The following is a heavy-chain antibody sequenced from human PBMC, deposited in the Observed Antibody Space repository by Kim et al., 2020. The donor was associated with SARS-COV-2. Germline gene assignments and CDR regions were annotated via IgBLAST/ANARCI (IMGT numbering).Heavy chain of an antibody. Sequence: GGSLRLSCAASGFTFSSYSMNWVRQAPGKGLEWVSSISSSSSYIYYADSVKGRFTISRDNAKNSLYLQMNSLRAEDTAVYYCARDGSGRDRHDYYYYMDVWGKGTTVTVSS. J-gene: IGHJ6*03. CDR3: ARDGSGRDRHDYYYYMDV. D-gene: IGHD3-10*01. CDR2: ISSSSSYI. V-gene: IGHV3-21*01. CDR1: GFTFSSYS.